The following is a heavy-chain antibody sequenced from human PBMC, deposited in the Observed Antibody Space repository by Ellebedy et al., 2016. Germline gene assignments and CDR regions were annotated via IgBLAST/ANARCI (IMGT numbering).Heavy chain of an antibody. CDR1: GFTFSSYA. CDR3: ARGQGPAAGGFDY. CDR2: ISGSGGST. V-gene: IGHV3-23*01. D-gene: IGHD2-2*01. J-gene: IGHJ4*02. Sequence: GGSLRLXCAASGFTFSSYAMSWVRQAPGKGLEWVSAISGSGGSTYYADSVKGRFTISRDNAKNSLYLQMNSLRAEDTAVYYCARGQGPAAGGFDYWGQGTLVTVSS.